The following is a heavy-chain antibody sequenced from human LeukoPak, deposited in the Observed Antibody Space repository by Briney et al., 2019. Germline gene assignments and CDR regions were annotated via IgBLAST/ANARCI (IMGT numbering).Heavy chain of an antibody. CDR1: GGSISSYY. V-gene: IGHV4-59*01. CDR2: IYYSGST. J-gene: IGHJ6*02. D-gene: IGHD5-18*01. Sequence: PSETLSLTCTVSGGSISSYYWSWIRQPPGKGLEWIGYIYYSGSTNYNPSLKSRVTISVDTSKNQFSLKLSSVTAADTAVYYCARVESGYSYGLHYGMDVWGQGTTVTVSS. CDR3: ARVESGYSYGLHYGMDV.